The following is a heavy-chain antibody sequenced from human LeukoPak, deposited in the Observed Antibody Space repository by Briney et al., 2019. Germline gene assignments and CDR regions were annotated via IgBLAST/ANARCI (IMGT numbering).Heavy chain of an antibody. D-gene: IGHD3-10*01. CDR1: GYAFTNYY. CDR2: INPSGGST. J-gene: IGHJ4*02. Sequence: ASVKVSCKSSGYAFTNYYMHWVRQAPGQGLEWMGIINPSGGSTIYAQKFQGRVTMTRDTSTSTIYMELSSLRSEDTAVYYCARGPRYYGSGSSYFDYWGQGTLVTVSS. V-gene: IGHV1-46*01. CDR3: ARGPRYYGSGSSYFDY.